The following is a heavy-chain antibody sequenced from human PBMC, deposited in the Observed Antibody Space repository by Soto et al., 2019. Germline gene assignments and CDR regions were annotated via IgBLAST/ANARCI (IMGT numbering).Heavy chain of an antibody. J-gene: IGHJ6*02. D-gene: IGHD6-19*01. CDR2: TYYRSKWYN. Sequence: SQTLSLTCAISGDSASSDTAAWNWIRQSPSRGLEWLGRTYYRSKWYNDYAGSVKSRISINPDTSKNQVSLHLNSVSPEDAAVYFCARGRGSGWNYYGMDVWGQGTTVTVSS. CDR3: ARGRGSGWNYYGMDV. CDR1: GDSASSDTAA. V-gene: IGHV6-1*01.